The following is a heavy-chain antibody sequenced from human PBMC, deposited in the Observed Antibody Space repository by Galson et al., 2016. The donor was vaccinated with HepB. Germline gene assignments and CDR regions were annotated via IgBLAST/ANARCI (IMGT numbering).Heavy chain of an antibody. D-gene: IGHD3-10*01. J-gene: IGHJ5*02. CDR3: ARAAGQGYSGSGSRLDL. CDR2: INPSSRYI. V-gene: IGHV3-21*01. Sequence: SLRLSCATSGFTFSNYAMSWVRQAPGKGLEWISYINPSSRYIYYTASVKGRFTISRDNAKNSLYLQMNSLRGEDTAIYYCARAAGQGYSGSGSRLDLWGLGTLVTGSS. CDR1: GFTFSNYA.